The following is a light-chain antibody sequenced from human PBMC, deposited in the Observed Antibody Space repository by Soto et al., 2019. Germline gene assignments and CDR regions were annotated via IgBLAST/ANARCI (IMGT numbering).Light chain of an antibody. CDR1: QGIHKF. Sequence: DIQMAQSPASLSASVGDRVTITCQASQGIHKFLNWYQQKPGKAPKLLIYDASYLGAGVSSRFSGRGSGTDFTFTISNLRPEDIATYYCQQYDSLPPTFGGGTKVEIE. CDR2: DAS. CDR3: QQYDSLPPT. J-gene: IGKJ4*01. V-gene: IGKV1-33*01.